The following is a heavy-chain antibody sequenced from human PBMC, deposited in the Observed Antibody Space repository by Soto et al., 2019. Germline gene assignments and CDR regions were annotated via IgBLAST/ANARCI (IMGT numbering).Heavy chain of an antibody. CDR1: GYTFTSYG. CDR2: ISAYNGNT. D-gene: IGHD6-6*01. CDR3: ARDEGVAALPSPYEAFDI. Sequence: ASVKVSCKASGYTFTSYGISWVRQAPGQGLEWMGWISAYNGNTNYAQKLQDRVTMTTDTSTSTDYMELRSLRSDDTAVYYCARDEGVAALPSPYEAFDIWGQGTMVTDSS. J-gene: IGHJ3*02. V-gene: IGHV1-18*01.